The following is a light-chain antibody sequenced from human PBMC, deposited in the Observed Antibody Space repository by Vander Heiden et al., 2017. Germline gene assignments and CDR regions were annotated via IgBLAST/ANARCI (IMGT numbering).Light chain of an antibody. Sequence: QSVLTQPPSVSGLPGKRATISRTGSRSNTGAGYDVHWYQQLPGTAPKRLIYGNSNRPSGVPDRFSGSKSGTSASLAITGLQAEDEADYYGQSYDSSLGGYVFGTGTKVTVL. CDR1: RSNTGAGYD. CDR2: GNS. V-gene: IGLV1-40*01. CDR3: QSYDSSLGGYV. J-gene: IGLJ1*01.